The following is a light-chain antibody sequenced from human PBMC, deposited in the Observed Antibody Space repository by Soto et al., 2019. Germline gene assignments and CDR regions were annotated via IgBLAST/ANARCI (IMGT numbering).Light chain of an antibody. V-gene: IGLV2-11*01. CDR1: SSDVGGYNY. J-gene: IGLJ1*01. Sequence: QSALTQPRSVSGSPGQSVTISCTGTSSDVGGYNYVSWYQQHPGKAXXXXXXXVXKXPSGVPDRFSGSKSGNTASLTISGLQAEDEADYYCCSYAGSYTDVFGTGTKVTGL. CDR3: CSYAGSYTDV. CDR2: XVX.